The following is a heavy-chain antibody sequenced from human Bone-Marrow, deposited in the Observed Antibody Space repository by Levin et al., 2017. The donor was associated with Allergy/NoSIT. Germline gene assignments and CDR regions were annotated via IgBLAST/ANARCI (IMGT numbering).Heavy chain of an antibody. Sequence: GGSLRLSCAASGFTFSGYAMTWVRQGPGKGLEWVSYITGNSKTIFDADSVKGRFTISRDNAKNSLYLQMNSLRPEDTAVYYCARDSGVAGADDYWGQGTLVTVSS. CDR1: GFTFSGYA. J-gene: IGHJ4*02. V-gene: IGHV3-48*04. D-gene: IGHD3-10*01. CDR2: ITGNSKTI. CDR3: ARDSGVAGADDY.